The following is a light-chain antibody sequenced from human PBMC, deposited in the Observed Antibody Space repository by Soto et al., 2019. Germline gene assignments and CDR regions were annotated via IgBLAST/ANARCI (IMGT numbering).Light chain of an antibody. V-gene: IGLV1-47*02. CDR2: ANN. CDR1: CSNIGTFY. J-gene: IGLJ2*01. CDR3: TAWDDNLSAVL. Sequence: QSVLTQSPSTSATPGQGVSISCSGGCSNIGTFYVSWYQHVPGTAPRLLIYANNQRPSGVPDRFSGSKSGTSASLAISGLRSEDEAYYYCTAWDDNLSAVLFGGGTKVTVL.